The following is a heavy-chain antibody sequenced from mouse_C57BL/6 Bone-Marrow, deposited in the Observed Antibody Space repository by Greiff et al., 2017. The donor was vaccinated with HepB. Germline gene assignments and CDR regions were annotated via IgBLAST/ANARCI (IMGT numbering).Heavy chain of an antibody. V-gene: IGHV2-5*01. J-gene: IGHJ3*01. Sequence: VHLVESGPGLVQPSQSLSITCTVSGFSLTSYGVHWVRQSPGKGLEWLGVIWRGGSTDYNAAFMSRLSITKDNSKSQVFFKMNSLQADDTAIYYCAISPYYYGSSPFAYWGQGTLVTVSA. CDR1: GFSLTSYG. CDR2: IWRGGST. D-gene: IGHD1-1*01. CDR3: AISPYYYGSSPFAY.